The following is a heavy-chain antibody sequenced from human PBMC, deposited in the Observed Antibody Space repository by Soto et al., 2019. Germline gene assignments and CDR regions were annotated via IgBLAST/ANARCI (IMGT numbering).Heavy chain of an antibody. CDR1: GFTFSSYA. J-gene: IGHJ4*02. D-gene: IGHD1-1*01. CDR3: AKGRGQNWKFDY. Sequence: EVQLLESGGGSLQPGGSLRLSCAASGFTFSSYAMHWVRRPPGKGLEWVSRISGSGGTAYYADSVKGRFSISRDSLVNTLYLQMNSLRAEDTAVYYCAKGRGQNWKFDYWGQGTLVTVSP. V-gene: IGHV3-23*01. CDR2: ISGSGGTA.